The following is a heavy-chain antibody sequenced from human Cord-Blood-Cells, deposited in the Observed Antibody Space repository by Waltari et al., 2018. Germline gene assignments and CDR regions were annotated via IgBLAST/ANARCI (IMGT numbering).Heavy chain of an antibody. J-gene: IGHJ5*02. CDR2: ISGSGGST. D-gene: IGHD4-4*01. CDR1: GFTFSTYA. Sequence: EVQLLESGGGLVQPGGSLRLSCSASGFTFSTYAMGWVRRAPGEGLGWVSAISGSGGSTYYADSVKGRFTISRDNSKNTLYLQMNSLRAEDTAVYYCAKADDYKYNWFDPWGQGTLVTVSS. V-gene: IGHV3-23*01. CDR3: AKADDYKYNWFDP.